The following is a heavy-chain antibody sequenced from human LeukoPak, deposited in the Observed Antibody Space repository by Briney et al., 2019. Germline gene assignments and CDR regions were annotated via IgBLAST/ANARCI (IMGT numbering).Heavy chain of an antibody. D-gene: IGHD6-25*01. J-gene: IGHJ4*02. V-gene: IGHV4-61*02. CDR3: ARDQGLRYFDY. CDR2: IYTSGST. CDR1: GGSISSGSYY. Sequence: SETLSLTCTVSGGSISSGSYYWSWIRQPAWKGLEWIGRIYTSGSTNYNPSLKSRVTISVDTSKNQFSLKLSSVTAADTAVYYCARDQGLRYFDYWGQGTLVTVSS.